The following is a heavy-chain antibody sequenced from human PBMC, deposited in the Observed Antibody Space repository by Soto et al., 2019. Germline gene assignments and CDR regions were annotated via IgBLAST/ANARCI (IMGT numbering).Heavy chain of an antibody. CDR1: GFTFGDYY. CDR3: ATAGNYDSSGRDF. D-gene: IGHD3-22*01. J-gene: IGHJ4*02. V-gene: IGHV3-11*01. Sequence: LRLSCETSGFTFGDYYMSWIRQAPGRGLEWVSLISSTGTTIYYADSVKGRFTISRDNVRSTLFLMMNNLRSEDTAVYYCATAGNYDSSGRDFWGQGTLVTVSS. CDR2: ISSTGTTI.